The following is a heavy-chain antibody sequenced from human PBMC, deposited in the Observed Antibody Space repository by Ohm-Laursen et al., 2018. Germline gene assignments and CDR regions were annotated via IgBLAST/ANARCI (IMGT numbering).Heavy chain of an antibody. CDR1: GFTFSRYW. CDR2: INGDGSST. CDR3: ARYSGSYYGFLPDPFDY. J-gene: IGHJ4*02. V-gene: IGHV3-74*01. Sequence: GSLRLPCTASGFTFSRYWMHWVRQAPGKGPVWVSRINGDGSSTIYADSVKGRFTISRDNAKNSLYLQMNSLRAEDTAVYYCARYSGSYYGFLPDPFDYWGQGTLVTVSS. D-gene: IGHD1-26*01.